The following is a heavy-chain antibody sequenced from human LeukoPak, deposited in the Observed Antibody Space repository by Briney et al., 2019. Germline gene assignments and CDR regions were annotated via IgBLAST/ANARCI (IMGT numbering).Heavy chain of an antibody. J-gene: IGHJ4*02. CDR3: ARDGPGYGGNPTLGY. CDR1: GYTFTGYY. CDR2: INPSGGST. Sequence: ASVKVPCKAFGYTFTGYYMHWVRQAPGQGLEWMGIINPSGGSTSYAQKFQGRLTMTRDTSTSTVYMELSSLRSEDTAVYYCARDGPGYGGNPTLGYWGQGTLVTVSS. D-gene: IGHD4-23*01. V-gene: IGHV1-46*03.